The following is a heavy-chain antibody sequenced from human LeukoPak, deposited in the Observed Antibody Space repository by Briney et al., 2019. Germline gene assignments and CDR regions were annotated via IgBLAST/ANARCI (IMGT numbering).Heavy chain of an antibody. D-gene: IGHD2-8*01. V-gene: IGHV3-21*01. Sequence: GGSLRLSCAASGFTFRGYSMNWVRQAPGKGLEWVSSISSYNDYIYYADSVKGRFTISRDNAKNSLYLEMNSLRAEDTAVYYCARDGGYCTKGVCYLAYWGQGTLVTVSS. J-gene: IGHJ4*02. CDR1: GFTFRGYS. CDR2: ISSYNDYI. CDR3: ARDGGYCTKGVCYLAY.